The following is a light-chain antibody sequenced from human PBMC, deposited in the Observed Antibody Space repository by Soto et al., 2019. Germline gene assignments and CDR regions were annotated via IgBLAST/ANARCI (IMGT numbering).Light chain of an antibody. CDR3: QQRSDWPPWT. V-gene: IGKV3-11*01. Sequence: EIVLTQSPATLSLSPGERATLSCRASQSVSSYLAWYQQKPGQAPRLLIYDASNRATGIPASFRGSWAETDFTLPINRPEPEDFKVYYCQQRSDWPPWTCGQGIKVEIK. CDR2: DAS. J-gene: IGKJ1*01. CDR1: QSVSSY.